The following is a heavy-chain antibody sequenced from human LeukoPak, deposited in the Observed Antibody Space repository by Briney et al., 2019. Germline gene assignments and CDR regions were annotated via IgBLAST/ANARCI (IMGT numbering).Heavy chain of an antibody. CDR1: GFTFDDYA. Sequence: GRSLRLSFAASGFTFDDYAMPWVRQAPGKGLEWVSGISWNSGSIGYADSVKGRFTISRDNAKNSLYLQMNSLRAEDTALYYCAKDTDSSGYFPIDYWGQGTLVTVSS. V-gene: IGHV3-9*01. CDR3: AKDTDSSGYFPIDY. J-gene: IGHJ4*02. CDR2: ISWNSGSI. D-gene: IGHD3-22*01.